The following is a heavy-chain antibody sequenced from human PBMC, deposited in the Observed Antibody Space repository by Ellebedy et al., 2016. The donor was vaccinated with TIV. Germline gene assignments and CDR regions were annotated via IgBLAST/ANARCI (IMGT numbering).Heavy chain of an antibody. CDR3: AGGGGYCSGGSCYSEADLYYYYGMDV. V-gene: IGHV1-69*06. CDR1: GGTFSSYA. D-gene: IGHD2-15*01. CDR2: IIPIFGTA. J-gene: IGHJ6*02. Sequence: SVKVSCXASGGTFSSYAISWVRQAPGQGLEWMGGIIPIFGTANYAQKFQGRVTITADKSTSTAYMELSSLRSEDTAVYYCAGGGGYCSGGSCYSEADLYYYYGMDVWGQGTTVTVSS.